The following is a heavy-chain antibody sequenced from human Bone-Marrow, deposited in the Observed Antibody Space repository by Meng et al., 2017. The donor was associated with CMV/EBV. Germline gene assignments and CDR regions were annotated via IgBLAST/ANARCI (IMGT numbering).Heavy chain of an antibody. V-gene: IGHV1-69*10. CDR1: GGTFSSYA. J-gene: IGHJ3*02. D-gene: IGHD2-21*01. CDR3: AIDRIHDAFDI. Sequence: SVKVSCKASGGTFSSYAISWVRQAPGQGLEWMGGIIPILGIANYAQKFQGRVTITADKSTSTAYMELSSLRSEDTAVYYCAIDRIHDAFDIWGQGTMVTVSS. CDR2: IIPILGIA.